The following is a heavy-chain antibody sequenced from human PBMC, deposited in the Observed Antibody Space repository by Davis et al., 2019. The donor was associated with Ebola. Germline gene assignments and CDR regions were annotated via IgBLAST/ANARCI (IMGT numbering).Heavy chain of an antibody. V-gene: IGHV3-21*01. CDR1: GFTFSSYN. J-gene: IGHJ4*02. D-gene: IGHD6-19*01. CDR3: ARAGGIAVAGLYFDY. CDR2: ISSSSSYI. Sequence: GESLKISCAASGFTFSSYNMNWVRQAPGKGLEWVSSISSSSSYIYYADSVKGRFTISRDNAKNSLYLQMNSLRAEDTAVYYCARAGGIAVAGLYFDYWGQGTLVTVSS.